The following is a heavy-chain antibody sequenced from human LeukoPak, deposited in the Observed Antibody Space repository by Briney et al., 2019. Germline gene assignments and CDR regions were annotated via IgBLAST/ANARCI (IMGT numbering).Heavy chain of an antibody. CDR3: ARDAHSSGWFFYYGMDV. V-gene: IGHV1-18*01. D-gene: IGHD6-19*01. CDR2: ISAYNGNT. J-gene: IGHJ6*02. CDR1: GYTFTSCG. Sequence: LRASVKVSCKASGYTFTSCGISWVRQAPGQGLEWMGWISAYNGNTNYAQKLQGRVTMTTDTSTSTAYMELRSLRSDDTAVYYCARDAHSSGWFFYYGMDVWGQGTTVTVSS.